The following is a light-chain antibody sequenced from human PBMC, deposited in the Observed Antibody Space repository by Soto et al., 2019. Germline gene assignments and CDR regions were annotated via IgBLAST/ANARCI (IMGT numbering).Light chain of an antibody. J-gene: IGKJ1*01. V-gene: IGKV3-20*01. CDR1: QSVSNNY. CDR2: TAS. Sequence: EIVLTQSPGTLSLSPGERATLSCRASQSVSNNYLAWYQQKPGRAPRLLIYTASSRATGVPDRFSGSGSGTDFTLTIRRLEPEDSAVYYCQQYGSSPWTFGQGTKVDIK. CDR3: QQYGSSPWT.